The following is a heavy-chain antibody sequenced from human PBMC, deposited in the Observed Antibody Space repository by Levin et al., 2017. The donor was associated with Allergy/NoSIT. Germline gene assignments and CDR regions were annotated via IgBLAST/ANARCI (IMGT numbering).Heavy chain of an antibody. CDR1: GFTFSHYT. J-gene: IGHJ4*02. CDR3: ARARYYDTSGYYYLDF. Sequence: LSLTCAASGFTFSHYTLAWVRQAPGKGLEWVSSISSNSDYVFYADSVKGRFTISRDNAEDSLFLQMNSLTAEDTAVYYCARARYYDTSGYYYLDFWGQGTPVTVSS. CDR2: ISSNSDYV. V-gene: IGHV3-21*01. D-gene: IGHD3-22*01.